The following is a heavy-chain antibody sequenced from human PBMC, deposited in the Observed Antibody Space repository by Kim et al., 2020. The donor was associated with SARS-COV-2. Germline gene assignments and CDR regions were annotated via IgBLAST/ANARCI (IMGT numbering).Heavy chain of an antibody. Sequence: GGSLRLSCAASGFTFSDFYMSWIRLAPGKGLEWVSHVSLSGSLIHYADSVRGRFTISRDNTKNSLYLQMNSLRAEDTAVYYCAKLIARGSGWYYADHWGQGTLVTVSS. CDR1: GFTFSDFY. CDR2: VSLSGSLI. CDR3: AKLIARGSGWYYADH. V-gene: IGHV3-11*01. D-gene: IGHD6-19*01. J-gene: IGHJ4*02.